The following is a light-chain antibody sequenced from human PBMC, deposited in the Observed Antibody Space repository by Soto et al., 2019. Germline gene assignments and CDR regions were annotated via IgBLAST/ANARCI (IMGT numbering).Light chain of an antibody. CDR1: QSISRY. Sequence: DIQMTQSPSSLSASVGDRVTITCRASQSISRYLNWYQHKTGKAPKLLIYAASSLQSGVQSRFSGSGSGPDFSLTISSLLPDDFATYYCQQSYSTPWTFGQGTKVEIK. J-gene: IGKJ1*01. CDR3: QQSYSTPWT. V-gene: IGKV1-39*01. CDR2: AAS.